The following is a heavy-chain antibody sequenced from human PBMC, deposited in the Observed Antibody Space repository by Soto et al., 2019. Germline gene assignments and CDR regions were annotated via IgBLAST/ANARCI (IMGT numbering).Heavy chain of an antibody. CDR1: GFTFSSYW. CDR2: IKSDGSGA. Sequence: EVQLVESGGDLVQPGGSLRLSCAASGFTFSSYWMHWVRQAPGKGLVWVSRIKSDGSGAIYADSVKGRFTVSRDNAKNALDLLMNSLSTEATAVYYCARGDADYPAGNGYLGRHWCQRSRVTVSS. V-gene: IGHV3-74*01. CDR3: ARGDADYPAGNGYLGRH. J-gene: IGHJ4*02. D-gene: IGHD5-18*01.